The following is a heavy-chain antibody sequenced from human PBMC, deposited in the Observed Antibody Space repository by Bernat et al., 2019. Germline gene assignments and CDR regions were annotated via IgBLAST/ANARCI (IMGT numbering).Heavy chain of an antibody. J-gene: IGHJ6*04. D-gene: IGHD6-13*01. CDR1: GFNFGGYW. V-gene: IGHV3-7*02. CDR2: IKQDGSER. CDR3: AKCIVAAGRSLYYHYGMDV. Sequence: EVQLVESGGGLVQPGGSLRLSCAASGFNFGGYWMTCFRQAPGKGLEWVANIKQDGSERFYVDSVKGRFTISRDNAKNSLYLQMTSLRAEDTAVYYCAKCIVAAGRSLYYHYGMDVWGKGTTVTVSS.